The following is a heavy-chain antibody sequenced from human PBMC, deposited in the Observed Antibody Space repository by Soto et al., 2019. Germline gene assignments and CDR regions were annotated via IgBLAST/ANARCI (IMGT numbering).Heavy chain of an antibody. CDR3: VRRRVRGSENYYYYGMDV. Sequence: SETLSLTCTVSGGSISSSSYYWGWIRQPPGKGLEWIGSIYYSGSTYYNPSLKSRVTISVDTSKNQFSLKLSSVTAADTAVYYCVRRRVRGSENYYYYGMDVWGQGTTVTVSS. D-gene: IGHD5-12*01. J-gene: IGHJ6*02. CDR1: GGSISSSSYY. CDR2: IYYSGST. V-gene: IGHV4-39*01.